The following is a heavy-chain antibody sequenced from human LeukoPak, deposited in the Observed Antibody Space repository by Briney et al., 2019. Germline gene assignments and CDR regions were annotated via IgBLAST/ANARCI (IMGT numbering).Heavy chain of an antibody. J-gene: IGHJ4*02. CDR1: GFTFDDYS. CDR2: IIWDGLSS. V-gene: IGHV3-43*01. CDR3: ARERDRVIDY. Sequence: GGSLRLSCDASGFTFDDYSMHWVRQRPGKDLRWFCLIIWDGLSSFYVDSVKRRLTISRENSIESHSLQMNGLSTDDIGLYYCARERDRVIDYWGQGTLVSVSS. D-gene: IGHD5-12*01.